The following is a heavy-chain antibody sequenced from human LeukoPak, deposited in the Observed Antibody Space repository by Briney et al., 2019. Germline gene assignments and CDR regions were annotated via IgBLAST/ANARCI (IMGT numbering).Heavy chain of an antibody. CDR1: RFTFSTYA. D-gene: IGHD6-19*01. CDR2: ISNDGTNE. CDR3: ARDRIAVAGMGAFQH. Sequence: GRSLRLSCAASRFTFSTYAMHWARQAPGKGLEWVAGISNDGTNEDHADSVKGRFTISRDNSKNTLYLQMNSLRAEDTAIYYCARDRIAVAGMGAFQHWGQGTLVTVSS. J-gene: IGHJ1*01. V-gene: IGHV3-30-3*01.